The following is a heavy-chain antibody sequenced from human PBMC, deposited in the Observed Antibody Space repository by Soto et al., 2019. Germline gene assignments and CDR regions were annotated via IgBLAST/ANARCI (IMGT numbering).Heavy chain of an antibody. D-gene: IGHD3-10*01. J-gene: IGHJ4*02. CDR2: IYNTGST. Sequence: SETLSLTCTVSGGSFTNYYWSWIRQPPGRGLKRIGYIYNTGSTNYNPSLKSRVTISVDTSKNQFSLKLSPVTAADAAVYYCASRNYYGSGSYHYYFDYWGQGTLVTV. V-gene: IGHV4-59*08. CDR1: GGSFTNYY. CDR3: ASRNYYGSGSYHYYFDY.